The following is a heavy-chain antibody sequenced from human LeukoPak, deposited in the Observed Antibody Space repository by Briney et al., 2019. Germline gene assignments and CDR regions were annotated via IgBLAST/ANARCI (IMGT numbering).Heavy chain of an antibody. Sequence: SQTLSLTCAVSGGSISSGGYSWSWIRQPPGKSLEWIGYIYHSGSTYYNPSLKSRVTISVDRSKNQFSLKLSSVTAADTAVYYCAKVAAAGTLYFQHWGQGTLVTVSS. CDR1: GGSISSGGYS. D-gene: IGHD6-13*01. CDR2: IYHSGST. V-gene: IGHV4-30-2*01. J-gene: IGHJ1*01. CDR3: AKVAAAGTLYFQH.